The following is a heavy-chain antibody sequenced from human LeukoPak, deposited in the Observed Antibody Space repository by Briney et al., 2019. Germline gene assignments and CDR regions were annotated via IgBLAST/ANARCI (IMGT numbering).Heavy chain of an antibody. D-gene: IGHD5-12*01. V-gene: IGHV4-39*01. CDR1: GGSISSSRYD. CDR2: IYYSGST. CDR3: ARGPYSGYPPRVVGMDV. Sequence: SETLSLTCSVSGGSISSSRYDWGWLRQPPGKGLGWIGSIYYSGSTYYNPSLKSRVTISVDTSTNTFSLKLSSVAAADAAVYYCARGPYSGYPPRVVGMDVWGQGTTVTVSS. J-gene: IGHJ6*02.